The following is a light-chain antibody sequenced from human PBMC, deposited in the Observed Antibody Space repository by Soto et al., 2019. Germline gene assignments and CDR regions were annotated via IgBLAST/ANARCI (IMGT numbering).Light chain of an antibody. CDR1: RSDIGGSNY. CDR3: SSYSRITTLVL. V-gene: IGLV2-14*01. J-gene: IGLJ3*02. CDR2: EVS. Sequence: QSALTQPASVSGSPGQSITLSCTGTRSDIGGSNYVSWYQQHSGEAPKLLIYEVSNRPSGVSNRFSASKSGNTASLTISGLQTEDEADYYCSSYSRITTLVLFGGGTQLTVL.